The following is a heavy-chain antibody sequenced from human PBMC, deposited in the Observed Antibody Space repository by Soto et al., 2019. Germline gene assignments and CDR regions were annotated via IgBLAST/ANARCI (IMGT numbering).Heavy chain of an antibody. CDR2: INPNSGGT. D-gene: IGHD6-13*01. CDR1: GYTFTGYY. Sequence: ASVKVSCNASGYTFTGYYMHWVRQAPGQGLEWMGWINPNSGGTNYAQKFQGWVTMTRDTSISTAYMELSRLRSDDTAVYYCAREQQLVRDYYYGMDVWGQGTTVTVSS. V-gene: IGHV1-2*04. J-gene: IGHJ6*02. CDR3: AREQQLVRDYYYGMDV.